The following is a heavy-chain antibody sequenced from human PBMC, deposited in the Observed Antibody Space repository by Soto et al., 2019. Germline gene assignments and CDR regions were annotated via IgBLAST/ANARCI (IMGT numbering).Heavy chain of an antibody. Sequence: QVQLQQWGAGLLKPSETLSLTCAVYGGSFSGYYWSWIRQPPGKGLEWIGEINHSGSTNYNPSLKSRVTISVDTSKNQFSLKLSSVTAADTAVYYCARRGIVVGPKYGWFDPWGQGTLVTVSS. D-gene: IGHD3-22*01. CDR1: GGSFSGYY. CDR2: INHSGST. V-gene: IGHV4-34*01. J-gene: IGHJ5*02. CDR3: ARRGIVVGPKYGWFDP.